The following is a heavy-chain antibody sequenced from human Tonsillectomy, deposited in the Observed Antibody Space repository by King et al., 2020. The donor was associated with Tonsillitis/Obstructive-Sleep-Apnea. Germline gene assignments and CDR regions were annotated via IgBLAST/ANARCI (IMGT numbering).Heavy chain of an antibody. D-gene: IGHD3-3*01. Sequence: VQLVESGGRLVQPGGSLRLSCAASGFTFSDHYMDWVRQAPGKGLEWLGRIRQKLDSYTTEYAASVKGRFTILRDDSKNSLYLEMNSLKTEDTAVYYCARDRSYDCWGGYYMDVWGKGTTVTVSS. CDR1: GFTFSDHY. CDR2: IRQKLDSYTT. V-gene: IGHV3-72*01. CDR3: ARDRSYDCWGGYYMDV. J-gene: IGHJ6*03.